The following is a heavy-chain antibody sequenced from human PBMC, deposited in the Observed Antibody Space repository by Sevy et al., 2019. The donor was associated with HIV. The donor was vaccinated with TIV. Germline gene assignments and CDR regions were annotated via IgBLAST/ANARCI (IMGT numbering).Heavy chain of an antibody. CDR2: IYTSGST. CDR1: GGSISSYY. D-gene: IGHD3-10*01. Sequence: SETLSLTCTVSGGSISSYYWSWIRQPAGKGLEWIGRIYTSGSTNYNPSLKSRFTMSVDTSKNQFSLKLSSVTAADRAVYYCARVSGTGDYYMDVWGKGTTVTVSS. V-gene: IGHV4-4*07. J-gene: IGHJ6*03. CDR3: ARVSGTGDYYMDV.